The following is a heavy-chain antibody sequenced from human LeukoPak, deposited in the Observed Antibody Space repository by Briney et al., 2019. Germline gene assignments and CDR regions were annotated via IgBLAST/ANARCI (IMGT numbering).Heavy chain of an antibody. D-gene: IGHD2-2*01. CDR2: INHSGST. J-gene: IGHJ4*02. V-gene: IGHV4-34*01. CDR1: GGSISGYY. CDR3: ARGKSRLSSSTSCHFDY. Sequence: SETLSLTCTVSGGSISGYYWSWIRQPPGKGLEWIGEINHSGSTNYNPSLKSRVTISVDTSKNQFSLKLSSVTAADTAVYYCARGKSRLSSSTSCHFDYWGQGTLVTVSS.